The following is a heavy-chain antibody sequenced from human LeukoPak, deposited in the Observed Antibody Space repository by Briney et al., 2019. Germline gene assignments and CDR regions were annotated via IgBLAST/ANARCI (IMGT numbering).Heavy chain of an antibody. V-gene: IGHV4-34*01. CDR2: INHSGST. J-gene: IGHJ4*02. D-gene: IGHD1-1*01. Sequence: KPSETLSLTCAVYGVSFSGYYWSWIRQPPGKGLEWIGEINHSGSTNYNPSLKTRVTISVDTSKNQFSLKLSSVTAADTAVYYCARAAVLQRGIDYWGQGTLVTVSS. CDR1: GVSFSGYY. CDR3: ARAAVLQRGIDY.